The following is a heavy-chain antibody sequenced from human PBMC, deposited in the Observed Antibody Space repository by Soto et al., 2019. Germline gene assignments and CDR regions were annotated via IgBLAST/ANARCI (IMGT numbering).Heavy chain of an antibody. CDR3: ARYCSGGSCYRRFDY. Sequence: QVQLQESGPGLVKPSETLSLTCTVSGGSISSYYWSWIRQPPGTGLEWIGYIYYSGSTNYNPSLKSRVTISVDTSKNQFSLKLSSVTAADTAVYYCARYCSGGSCYRRFDYWGHGTLVTVSS. V-gene: IGHV4-59*01. CDR2: IYYSGST. J-gene: IGHJ4*01. D-gene: IGHD2-15*01. CDR1: GGSISSYY.